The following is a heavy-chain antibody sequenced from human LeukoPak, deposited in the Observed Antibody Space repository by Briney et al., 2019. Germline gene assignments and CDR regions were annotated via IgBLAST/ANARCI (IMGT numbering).Heavy chain of an antibody. V-gene: IGHV4/OR15-8*02. J-gene: IGHJ4*02. D-gene: IGHD1-26*01. Sequence: PSETLSLTCGVSGGSISGTNWWSWVRQPPGQGLEWIGEISLAGQTNYNPSLNGRVTMSLDKSSNQLSLHLTSVTAADTATSFCSRESGPFCPFGYWGQGTLVIVSS. CDR2: ISLAGQT. CDR1: GGSISGTNW. CDR3: SRESGPFCPFGY.